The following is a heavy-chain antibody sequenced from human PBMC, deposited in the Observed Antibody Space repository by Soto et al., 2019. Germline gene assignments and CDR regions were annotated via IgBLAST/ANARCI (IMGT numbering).Heavy chain of an antibody. D-gene: IGHD1-26*01. J-gene: IGHJ4*02. CDR3: ARDDEGGSDCDLGY. V-gene: IGHV4-39*02. CDR1: GVSISSSSYY. Sequence: PSETLSLTCTVSGVSISSSSYYWGWIRQPPGKGLEWIGSIYYSGSTYYNPSLKSRVTISVDTSKNQFSLKLSSVTAAGTAVYYCARDDEGGSDCDLGYWGQGALVTVSS. CDR2: IYYSGST.